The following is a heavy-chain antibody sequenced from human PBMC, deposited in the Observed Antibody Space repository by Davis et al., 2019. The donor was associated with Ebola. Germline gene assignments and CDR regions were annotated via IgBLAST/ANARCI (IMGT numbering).Heavy chain of an antibody. V-gene: IGHV1-69*04. Sequence: AASVKVSCKASGYTFKNSAISWVRQAPGQGLEWMGRIIPKLGMPNYAQKFQGRVTITADISTSTAYMELSSLRSEDTAVYYCARVPGYYSDSNAYAFDIWGQGTRVTVSS. D-gene: IGHD3-22*01. CDR2: IIPKLGMP. J-gene: IGHJ3*02. CDR3: ARVPGYYSDSNAYAFDI. CDR1: GYTFKNSA.